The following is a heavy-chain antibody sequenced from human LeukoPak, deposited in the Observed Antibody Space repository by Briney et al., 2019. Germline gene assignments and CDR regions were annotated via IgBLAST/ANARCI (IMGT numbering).Heavy chain of an antibody. CDR1: GFTFSNAW. CDR3: TTVDVSYYYGSGSYSYRLEGGDP. V-gene: IGHV3-15*01. J-gene: IGHJ5*02. CDR2: IKSKTDGGTT. Sequence: GGSLRLSCAASGFTFSNAWMSWVRQAPGKGLEWVGRIKSKTDGGTTDYAAPVKGRFTISRDDSKNTLYLQMNSLKTEDTAVYYCTTVDVSYYYGSGSYSYRLEGGDPWGQGTLVTVSS. D-gene: IGHD3-10*01.